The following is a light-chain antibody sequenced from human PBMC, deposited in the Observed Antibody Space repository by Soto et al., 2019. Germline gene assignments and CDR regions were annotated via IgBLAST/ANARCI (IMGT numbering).Light chain of an antibody. CDR2: DAS. CDR3: QQYTGYSRT. Sequence: DIQMTQSPSTLSASVGDRVTITCRASQSISDSLAWYQQKPGKAPFLLISDASSLERGVPSRFSGSGSGKEFTLTITSMQPDDFATYYCQQYTGYSRTFGQGTKVEIK. CDR1: QSISDS. J-gene: IGKJ1*01. V-gene: IGKV1-5*01.